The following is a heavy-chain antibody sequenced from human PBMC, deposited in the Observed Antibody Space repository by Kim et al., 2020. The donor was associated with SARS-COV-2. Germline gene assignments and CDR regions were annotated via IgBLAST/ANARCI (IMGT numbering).Heavy chain of an antibody. V-gene: IGHV4-59*08. CDR3: ASHFNSSSWVHH. CDR1: GGSISSYY. Sequence: SETLSLTCTVSGGSISSYYWSWIRQPPGKGLDWIGFIYYTGITNYNPSLKSRVTISLDTSKNQFSLRLSSVTAADTAVYYCASHFNSSSWVHHWGQGTLVTVSS. D-gene: IGHD6-6*01. J-gene: IGHJ1*01. CDR2: IYYTGIT.